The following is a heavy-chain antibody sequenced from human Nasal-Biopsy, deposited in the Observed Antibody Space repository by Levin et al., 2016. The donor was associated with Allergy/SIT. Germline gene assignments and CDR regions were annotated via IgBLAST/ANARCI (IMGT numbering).Heavy chain of an antibody. J-gene: IGHJ3*02. Sequence: GESLKISCTASGFAFSRYSMNWVRQAPGKGLEWVAYISSASSTIYYADSVKGRFTISRDNAKDSLYLQMTSLRDEDTAVYYCARVGLVTTSSFDMWGQGTMVTVSA. CDR2: ISSASSTI. V-gene: IGHV3-48*02. D-gene: IGHD1-26*01. CDR3: ARVGLVTTSSFDM. CDR1: GFAFSRYS.